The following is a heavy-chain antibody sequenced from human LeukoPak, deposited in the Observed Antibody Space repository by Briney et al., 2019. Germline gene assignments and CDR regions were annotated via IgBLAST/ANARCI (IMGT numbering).Heavy chain of an antibody. Sequence: GGSLRLSCAASGVTVTSNYMNWVRQAPGKGLEWVAIIYSSSITYYADSVKYRSSISRDNSKNTVYRQMNNLRVDDTAVYYCATGRRYFDSWGAGSLVSVSS. CDR2: IYSSSIT. CDR1: GVTVTSNY. CDR3: ATGRRYFDS. J-gene: IGHJ4*02. D-gene: IGHD1-1*01. V-gene: IGHV3-53*01.